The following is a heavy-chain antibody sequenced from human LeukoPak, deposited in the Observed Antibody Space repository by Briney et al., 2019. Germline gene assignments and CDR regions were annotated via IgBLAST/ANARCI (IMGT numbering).Heavy chain of an antibody. D-gene: IGHD3-22*01. J-gene: IGHJ3*01. V-gene: IGHV4-4*07. CDR3: ASLSSGAAFDV. Sequence: SETLSLTCTVSGAHISKYYWTWVRQSAAQGLEWIGRLHASESTIYNPSLKSRVTMSIDTSKDQLSLTLTSVTAADSAVYYCASLSSGAAFDVWGQGTVVTVSS. CDR1: GAHISKYY. CDR2: LHASEST.